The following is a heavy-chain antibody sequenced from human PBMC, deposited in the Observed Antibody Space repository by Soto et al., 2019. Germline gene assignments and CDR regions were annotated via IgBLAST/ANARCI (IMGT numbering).Heavy chain of an antibody. D-gene: IGHD4-17*01. CDR1: GGTFSSYA. CDR3: ARDGPVPAPRGTTLQIDY. Sequence: ASVKVSCKASGGTFSSYAISWVRQAPGQRLEWMGWINAGNGNTKYSQKFQGRVTITRDTSASTAYMELSSLRSEDTAVYYCARDGPVPAPRGTTLQIDYWGQGTLVTVSS. CDR2: INAGNGNT. V-gene: IGHV1-3*01. J-gene: IGHJ4*02.